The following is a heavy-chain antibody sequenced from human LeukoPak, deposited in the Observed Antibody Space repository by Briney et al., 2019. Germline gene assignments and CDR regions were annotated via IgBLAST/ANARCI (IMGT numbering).Heavy chain of an antibody. V-gene: IGHV4-59*01. CDR2: IYYSGGT. J-gene: IGHJ5*02. Sequence: PSETLSLTCTVSGGSISSYYWSWIRQPPGKGLEWIGYIYYSGGTNYNPSLKSRVTISVDTSKNQFSLKLSSVTAADTAVYYCARVSGSRTSWGQGTLVTVSS. CDR3: ARVSGSRTS. CDR1: GGSISSYY. D-gene: IGHD1-26*01.